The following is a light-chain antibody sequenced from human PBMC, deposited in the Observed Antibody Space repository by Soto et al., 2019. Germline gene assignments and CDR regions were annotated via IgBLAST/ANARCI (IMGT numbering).Light chain of an antibody. J-gene: IGLJ3*02. CDR1: SSDVGAYRY. V-gene: IGLV2-14*01. CDR2: EVT. CDR3: NSYTTSSTYWV. Sequence: QSVLTQPASVSGSPGQSITISCTGTSSDVGAYRYVSWYQQHPGKAPKLLIYEVTNRPSGVSNRFSGSKSGNTASLTISGLQAEDEADYYCNSYTTSSTYWVFGGGTQLTVL.